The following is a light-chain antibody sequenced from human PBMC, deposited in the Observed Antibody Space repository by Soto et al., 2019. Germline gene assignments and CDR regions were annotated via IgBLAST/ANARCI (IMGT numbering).Light chain of an antibody. CDR1: SSDVGVYIY. J-gene: IGLJ1*01. CDR3: SSYTTSSSYV. CDR2: DVT. Sequence: QSVLTQPASVSGSPGQSITMSCTGTSSDVGVYIYVSWYQQHPGKAPKLMIYDVTSRPSGVSYRFSGSKSGNTASLTISGLQAEDEADYYCSSYTTSSSYVFGPGTKV. V-gene: IGLV2-14*01.